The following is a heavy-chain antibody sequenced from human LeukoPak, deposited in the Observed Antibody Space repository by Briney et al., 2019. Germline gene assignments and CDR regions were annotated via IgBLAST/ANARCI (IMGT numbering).Heavy chain of an antibody. Sequence: GGSLRLSCAASGFTFGRYAMHWVRQAPGKGLEWVAVISYDGNNKYYADSVKGRFTISRDNSKNTLYLQMNSLRAEDTAVYYCARDMSSGWYRKRGPDYWGQGTLVTVSS. CDR3: ARDMSSGWYRKRGPDY. V-gene: IGHV3-30*04. D-gene: IGHD6-19*01. CDR1: GFTFGRYA. CDR2: ISYDGNNK. J-gene: IGHJ4*02.